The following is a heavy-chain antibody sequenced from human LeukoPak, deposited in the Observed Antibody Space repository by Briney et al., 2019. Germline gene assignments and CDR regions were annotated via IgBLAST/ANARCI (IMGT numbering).Heavy chain of an antibody. V-gene: IGHV4-59*01. CDR1: GGSIIPNY. D-gene: IGHD2/OR15-2a*01. Sequence: SETLSLTCTVSGGSIIPNYWRWVRQPPGKGLEWIGYVYHSGRSNASPSLKSRVTISVDTSKNHFSLKLNSVTAADTAIYYCTILGGHYYVSATFERNWIDQWGQGTLVIVSS. CDR3: TILGGHYYVSATFERNWIDQ. J-gene: IGHJ5*02. CDR2: VYHSGRS.